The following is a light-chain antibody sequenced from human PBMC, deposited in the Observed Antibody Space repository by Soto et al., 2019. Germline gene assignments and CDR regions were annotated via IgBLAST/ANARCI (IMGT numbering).Light chain of an antibody. V-gene: IGLV2-23*01. CDR1: SSDVGSYNL. CDR2: EGS. Sequence: QSVLTQPASVSGSPGQSITISCTGTSSDVGSYNLVSWYQQHPGKAPKLIIYEGSKRPSGASIRFSRSKSGNTASLTISGLQVEDEAVYYCSSYAGRSTYVFGTGTKVPVL. J-gene: IGLJ1*01. CDR3: SSYAGRSTYV.